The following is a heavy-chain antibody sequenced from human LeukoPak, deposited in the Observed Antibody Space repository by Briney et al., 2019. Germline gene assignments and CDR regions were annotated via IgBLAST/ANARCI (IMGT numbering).Heavy chain of an antibody. CDR3: ARAFGIAQNYYFDY. V-gene: IGHV4-34*01. Sequence: SETLSLTCAVYGGSFSGYYWSWIRQPPGKGLEWIGEINHSGSTNYNPSLESRVTISVDTSKNQFSLKLSSVTAADTAVYYCARAFGIAQNYYFDYWGQGTLVTVSS. CDR1: GGSFSGYY. CDR2: INHSGST. J-gene: IGHJ4*02. D-gene: IGHD6-13*01.